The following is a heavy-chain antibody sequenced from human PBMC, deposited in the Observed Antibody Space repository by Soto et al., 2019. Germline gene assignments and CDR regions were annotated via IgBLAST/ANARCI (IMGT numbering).Heavy chain of an antibody. V-gene: IGHV4-30-4*01. D-gene: IGHD7-27*01. CDR1: GGSISTVDYW. J-gene: IGHJ4*02. CDR3: ARGPSGDKVDS. Sequence: QVQLQESGPGLVKPSQTLSLTCTVSGGSISTVDYWWSWIRQSPDMGLEWIGHIYDGGRTYNNPSLESRVRLSVDTSKSQLSLTLSSVSAADTAVYYGARGPSGDKVDSWGQGTLVTVSS. CDR2: IYDGGRT.